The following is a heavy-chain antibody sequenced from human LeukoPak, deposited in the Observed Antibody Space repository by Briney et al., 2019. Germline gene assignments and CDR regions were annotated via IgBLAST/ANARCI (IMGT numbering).Heavy chain of an antibody. J-gene: IGHJ6*02. V-gene: IGHV3-48*03. Sequence: GGSLRLSCAASGLTFSSYEMNWVRQAPGKGLEWVSYISSSGSSIYYADSVKGRFTISRDNDKNSLYLQMNSLRAEDTAVYYCARDSKRPYYYYGMDVWGQGTTVTVSS. CDR2: ISSSGSSI. D-gene: IGHD6-6*01. CDR3: ARDSKRPYYYYGMDV. CDR1: GLTFSSYE.